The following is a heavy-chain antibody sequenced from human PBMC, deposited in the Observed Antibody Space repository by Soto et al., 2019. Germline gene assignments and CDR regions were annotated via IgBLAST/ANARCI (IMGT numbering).Heavy chain of an antibody. Sequence: QVQLQESGPGLVKPSVTLSLTCAVSSGSISSSNWWSWVRQPPGKGLEWIGEIYHSGSTNYNPSLKTRVPISVDESKNQSSLKLSSVAAADTAVDYCARGDIGYDEPKLRMGVWGKGTTVTVAS. CDR3: ARGDIGYDEPKLRMGV. CDR1: SGSISSSNW. D-gene: IGHD5-12*01. V-gene: IGHV4-4*02. CDR2: IYHSGST. J-gene: IGHJ6*04.